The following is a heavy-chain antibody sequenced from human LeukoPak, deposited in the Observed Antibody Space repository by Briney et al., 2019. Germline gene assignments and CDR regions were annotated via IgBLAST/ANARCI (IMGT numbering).Heavy chain of an antibody. V-gene: IGHV3-15*07. D-gene: IGHD1-1*01. CDR1: GFTFSNAW. CDR2: IKSKTDGGTT. Sequence: GGSLRLSCAAPGFTFSNAWMNWVRQAPGKGLEWVGRIKSKTDGGTTDYAAPVKGRFTISRDDSKNTLYLQMSSLKTEDTAVYYCTTVRATGIQPPGYYYYGMDVWGQGTTVTVSS. J-gene: IGHJ6*02. CDR3: TTVRATGIQPPGYYYYGMDV.